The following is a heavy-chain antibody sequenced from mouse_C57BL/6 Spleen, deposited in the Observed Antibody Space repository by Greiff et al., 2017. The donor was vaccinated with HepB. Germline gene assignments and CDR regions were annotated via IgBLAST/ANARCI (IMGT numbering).Heavy chain of an antibody. J-gene: IGHJ2*01. CDR1: GYTFTSYW. CDR2: IHPNSGST. V-gene: IGHV1-64*01. CDR3: ARLGSSYGSYFDY. Sequence: QVQLQHPGAELVKPGASVKLSCKASGYTFTSYWMHWVKQRPGQGLEWIGMIHPNSGSTNYNEKFKSKATLTVDKSSSTAYMQLSSLTSEDSAVYYCARLGSSYGSYFDYWGQGTTLTVSS. D-gene: IGHD1-1*01.